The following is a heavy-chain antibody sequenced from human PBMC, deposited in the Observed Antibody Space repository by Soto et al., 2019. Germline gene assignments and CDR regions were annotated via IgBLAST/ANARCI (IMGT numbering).Heavy chain of an antibody. CDR2: IIPIFGTA. J-gene: IGHJ5*02. CDR3: ARPSRYSYERGGQSAWFDP. D-gene: IGHD3-22*01. CDR1: GGTFSSSS. V-gene: IGHV1-69*12. Sequence: QVQLVQSGAEVKKPGSSVKVSCKASGGTFSSSSISWVRQAPGQGLEWMGGIIPIFGTANYTQKFQGRVTITAEESTSTSYMELSSLSSEDTAVYYCARPSRYSYERGGQSAWFDPWGQGTLVTVSS.